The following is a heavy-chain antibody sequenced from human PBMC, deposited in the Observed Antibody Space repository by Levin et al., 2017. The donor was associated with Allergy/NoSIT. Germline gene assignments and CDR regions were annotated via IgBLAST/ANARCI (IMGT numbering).Heavy chain of an antibody. Sequence: SETLSLTCSVSGGSISSTGYYWGWIRQPPGKGLEWLGTLYYSGSTHYNPSLKSRVTISVDTSKNQFSLKLSSVTAADTAVYYCARDRYCSGGSCYSDYWGQGTLVTVSS. J-gene: IGHJ4*02. CDR2: LYYSGST. CDR3: ARDRYCSGGSCYSDY. V-gene: IGHV4-39*07. CDR1: GGSISSTGYY. D-gene: IGHD2-15*01.